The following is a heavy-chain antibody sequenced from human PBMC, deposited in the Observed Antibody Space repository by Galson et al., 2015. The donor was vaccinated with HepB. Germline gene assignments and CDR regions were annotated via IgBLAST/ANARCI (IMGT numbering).Heavy chain of an antibody. J-gene: IGHJ5*02. D-gene: IGHD3-22*01. CDR1: GFTFSRYG. CDR2: IWYDGSNK. Sequence: SLRLSCAASGFTFSRYGMNWVRQAPGKGLEWVAVIWYDGSNKYYADSVKGRFTISRDNSKNTLYLHMNSLRAEDTAVYYCARGYYDSSGYPNWFDPWGQGTLFSISS. CDR3: ARGYYDSSGYPNWFDP. V-gene: IGHV3-33*01.